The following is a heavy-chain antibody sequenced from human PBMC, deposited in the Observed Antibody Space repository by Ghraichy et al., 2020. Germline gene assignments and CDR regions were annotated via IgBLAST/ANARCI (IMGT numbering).Heavy chain of an antibody. D-gene: IGHD1-26*01. CDR1: GYTFSNYG. V-gene: IGHV1-18*04. J-gene: IGHJ4*02. Sequence: SVKVSCKASGYTFSNYGISWVRQAPGQGLEWMGWISTYNGHTNYAQNLQGRVTMTTDTSTSTAYLELRSLRSDDTAVYYCARVLYSGSYPQSDYWGQGTLVTVSS. CDR2: ISTYNGHT. CDR3: ARVLYSGSYPQSDY.